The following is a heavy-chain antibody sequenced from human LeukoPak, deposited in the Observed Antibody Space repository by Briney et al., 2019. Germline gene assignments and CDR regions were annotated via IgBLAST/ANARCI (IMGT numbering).Heavy chain of an antibody. CDR3: ARRRGSDNRAFDI. V-gene: IGHV5-51*01. J-gene: IGHJ3*02. CDR2: IYPGDSGT. D-gene: IGHD1-14*01. CDR1: GYSFTNYW. Sequence: PGESLKISCEGSGYSFTNYWIAWVRQMPGKGLEWMGIIYPGDSGTRYSPSFQGQVTISADKSISTAYLQWSSLKASDTAIYYCARRRGSDNRAFDIWGQGTTVTVSS.